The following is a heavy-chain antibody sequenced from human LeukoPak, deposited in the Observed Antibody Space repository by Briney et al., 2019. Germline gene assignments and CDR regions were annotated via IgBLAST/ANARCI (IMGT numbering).Heavy chain of an antibody. CDR1: GGSISSTTYY. J-gene: IGHJ4*02. CDR3: ASPSGASTS. V-gene: IGHV4-39*07. Sequence: SETLSLTCTVSGGSISSTTYYWGWIRQPPGKGLEWIGSIYYDGNTYFNPSLKSRVTISVDTSKNQFSLKLTSVTAADTAVYYCASPSGASTSWGQGTLVTVSS. CDR2: IYYDGNT. D-gene: IGHD2/OR15-2a*01.